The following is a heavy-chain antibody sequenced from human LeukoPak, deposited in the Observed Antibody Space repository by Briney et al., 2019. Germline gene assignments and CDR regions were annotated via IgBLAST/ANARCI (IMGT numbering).Heavy chain of an antibody. CDR3: AKDFRAKYGSGAYGWFDP. CDR1: GGSFSGYY. V-gene: IGHV4-34*01. CDR2: INHSGSI. J-gene: IGHJ5*02. Sequence: SETLSLTCAVYGGSFSGYYWSWIRQPPGKGLEWIGEINHSGSINYNPSLKSRVTISVDTSKNQFSLKLSSVTAADTALYYCAKDFRAKYGSGAYGWFDPWGQGTLVTVSS. D-gene: IGHD3-10*01.